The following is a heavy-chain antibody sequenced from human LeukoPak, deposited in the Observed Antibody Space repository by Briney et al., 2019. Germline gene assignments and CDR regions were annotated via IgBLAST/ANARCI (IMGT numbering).Heavy chain of an antibody. D-gene: IGHD1-14*01. CDR2: IYYSGST. Sequence: PSETLSLTCAVYGGSFSGYYWSWIRQPPGKGLEWIGSIYYSGSTSYNPSLKSRVTISVDTSKNQFSLKLSSVTAADTAVYYCARHGPQGSYWGQGTLVTVSS. CDR1: GGSFSGYY. J-gene: IGHJ4*02. CDR3: ARHGPQGSY. V-gene: IGHV4-34*01.